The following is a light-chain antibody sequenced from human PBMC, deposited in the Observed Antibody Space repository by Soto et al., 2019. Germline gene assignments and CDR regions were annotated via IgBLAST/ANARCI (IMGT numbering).Light chain of an antibody. Sequence: DIQMTQTPSSLSASVGDRVTITCRASQSISTYLNWYQQKPGKAPNLLIYAASSLQSGVPSRFTGSGSGTDFTLTISSLQPEDFATYYCQQRYSTPFTFGPGTTVDIK. CDR1: QSISTY. J-gene: IGKJ3*01. V-gene: IGKV1-39*01. CDR3: QQRYSTPFT. CDR2: AAS.